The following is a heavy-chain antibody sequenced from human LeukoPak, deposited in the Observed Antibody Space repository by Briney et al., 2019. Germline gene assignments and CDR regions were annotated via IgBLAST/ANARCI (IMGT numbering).Heavy chain of an antibody. CDR2: ISSSSSTI. J-gene: IGHJ4*02. CDR3: AREMGIVGA. Sequence: PGGSLRLSCAASGFTFGSHSMNWVRQAPGKGLEWVSYISSSSSTIYYADSVKGRFTISRDNAKNSLYLQMNSLRAEDTAVYYCAREMGIVGAWGQGTLVTVSS. CDR1: GFTFGSHS. D-gene: IGHD1-26*01. V-gene: IGHV3-48*01.